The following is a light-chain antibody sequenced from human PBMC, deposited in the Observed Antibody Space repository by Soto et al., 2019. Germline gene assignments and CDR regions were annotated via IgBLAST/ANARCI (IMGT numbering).Light chain of an antibody. Sequence: TLSCRASQNIRSSLAWYQQRPGQAPRLLIYDASTRATGIPPRFSGGGSGTEFTVTISSLQSEDFAIYYCQQYDIWPPYTFGQGTKVDI. CDR2: DAS. CDR1: QNIRSS. CDR3: QQYDIWPPYT. J-gene: IGKJ2*01. V-gene: IGKV3-15*01.